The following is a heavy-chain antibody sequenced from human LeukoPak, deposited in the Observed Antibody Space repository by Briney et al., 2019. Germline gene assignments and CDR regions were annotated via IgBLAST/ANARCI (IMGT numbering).Heavy chain of an antibody. J-gene: IGHJ6*02. CDR1: ELHA. Sequence: GGSLRLSCAASELHAMTWVRQGPGKGLEWVSAISRSGGSTYYADSVKGRFTISRDKSNNTLFLQMNSLRAEDTAVYYCAKLGGKTANGDEYYGMDVWGQRTTVTVSS. CDR3: AKLGGKTANGDEYYGMDV. CDR2: ISRSGGST. D-gene: IGHD3-10*01. V-gene: IGHV3-23*01.